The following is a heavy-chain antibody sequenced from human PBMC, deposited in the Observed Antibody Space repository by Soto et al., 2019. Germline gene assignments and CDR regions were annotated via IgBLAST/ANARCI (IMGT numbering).Heavy chain of an antibody. J-gene: IGHJ6*02. Sequence: QVQLVESGGGVVQPGRSLRLSCVGSGFPFWHYGMHWVRQAPGKGLEWVAVIWSDGKQESYADFVKGRFAISRDNFKYTLYLQMNSLRAEDTAVYYCAIDRDGGWFQMDVWGQGTTVTVSS. CDR2: IWSDGKQE. CDR3: AIDRDGGWFQMDV. D-gene: IGHD6-19*01. CDR1: GFPFWHYG. V-gene: IGHV3-33*03.